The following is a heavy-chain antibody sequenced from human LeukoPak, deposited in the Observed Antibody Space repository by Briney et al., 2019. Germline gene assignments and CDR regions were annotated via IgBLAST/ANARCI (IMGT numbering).Heavy chain of an antibody. J-gene: IGHJ5*02. CDR1: GGSISSGGYS. D-gene: IGHD3-10*01. V-gene: IGHV4-61*02. CDR3: ARTIVGVMYYNNWFDP. CDR2: IYTSGST. Sequence: PSQTLSLTCAVSGGSISSGGYSWSWIRQPAGKGLEWIGRIYTSGSTNYNPSLKSRVTMSVDTSKSQFSLKLSSVSAADTAVYYCARTIVGVMYYNNWFDPWGQGTLVTVSS.